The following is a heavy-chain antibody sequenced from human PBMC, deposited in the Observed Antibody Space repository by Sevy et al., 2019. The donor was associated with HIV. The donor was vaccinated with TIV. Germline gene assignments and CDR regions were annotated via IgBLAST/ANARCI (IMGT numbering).Heavy chain of an antibody. CDR2: INHSGST. V-gene: IGHV4-34*01. D-gene: IGHD3-3*01. CDR3: ARRRTTSYDFWSGYYRDWFDP. Sequence: SETLSLTCAVYGGSFSGYYWSWIRQPPGKGLEWIGEINHSGSTNYNPSLKSRVTISVDTSKNQFSLKLSSVTAADTAVYYCARRRTTSYDFWSGYYRDWFDPWGQGTLVTVSS. CDR1: GGSFSGYY. J-gene: IGHJ5*02.